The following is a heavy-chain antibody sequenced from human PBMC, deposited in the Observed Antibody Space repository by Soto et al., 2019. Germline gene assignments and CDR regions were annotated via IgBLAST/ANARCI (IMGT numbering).Heavy chain of an antibody. CDR1: GFTFSSYS. Sequence: EVQLVESGGGLVKPGGSLRLSCAASGFTFSSYSMNWVRQAPGKGLEWVSSISSSSSYIYYAGSVKGRFTISRDNAKDALYLQMNSLRAEETAVYYCARDRGDARADPAWFDPWGQITLVTVAS. D-gene: IGHD1-26*01. CDR2: ISSSSSYI. CDR3: ARDRGDARADPAWFDP. V-gene: IGHV3-21*01. J-gene: IGHJ5*02.